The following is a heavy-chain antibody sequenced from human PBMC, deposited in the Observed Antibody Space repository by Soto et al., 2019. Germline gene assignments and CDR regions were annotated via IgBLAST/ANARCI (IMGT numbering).Heavy chain of an antibody. J-gene: IGHJ6*02. Sequence: GGSLRLSCAASGFTFSSYAMSWVRQAPGKGLEWVSAISGSGGSTYYADSVKGRFTISRDTSKNTLYLQMNSLGAEDTAVYSCARDQYGMDVWGQGTTVTVSS. CDR2: ISGSGGST. CDR3: ARDQYGMDV. CDR1: GFTFSSYA. D-gene: IGHD2-2*01. V-gene: IGHV3-23*01.